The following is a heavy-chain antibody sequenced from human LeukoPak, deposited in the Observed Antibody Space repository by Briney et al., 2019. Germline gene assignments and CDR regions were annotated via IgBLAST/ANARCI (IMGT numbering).Heavy chain of an antibody. D-gene: IGHD3-16*01. Sequence: GGSLRLSCAASGFTFSSYWMSWVRQAPGKGLEWVANIKQDGSEKYYVDSVKGRFTISRDNAKNSLYLQMNSLRAEDTAVYCCASARSGEAWDYRGQGTLVTVSS. CDR2: IKQDGSEK. J-gene: IGHJ4*02. V-gene: IGHV3-7*01. CDR1: GFTFSSYW. CDR3: ASARSGEAWDY.